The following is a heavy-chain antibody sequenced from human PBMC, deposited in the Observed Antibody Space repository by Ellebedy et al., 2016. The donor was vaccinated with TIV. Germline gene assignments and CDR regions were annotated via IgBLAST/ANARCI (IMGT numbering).Heavy chain of an antibody. CDR2: IKSKTDGGTT. Sequence: GGSLRLSCAASGFTFSSYEMNWVRQAPGKGLEWVGRIKSKTDGGTTDYAAPVKGRFTISRDDSKNTLYLQMNSLKTEDTAVYYCTRFLSGGSSWTPSDYWGQGTLVTVSS. CDR3: TRFLSGGSSWTPSDY. D-gene: IGHD6-13*01. V-gene: IGHV3-15*01. J-gene: IGHJ4*02. CDR1: GFTFSSYE.